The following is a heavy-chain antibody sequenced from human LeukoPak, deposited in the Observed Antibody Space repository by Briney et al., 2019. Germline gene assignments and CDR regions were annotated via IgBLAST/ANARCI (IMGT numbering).Heavy chain of an antibody. CDR3: ARGVGNNYGYPDY. J-gene: IGHJ4*02. D-gene: IGHD5-18*01. CDR1: GFTFSSYS. V-gene: IGHV3-48*04. CDR2: ISNSGSTI. Sequence: GGSLRLSCAASGFTFSSYSMNWVRQAPGKGLEWVSYISNSGSTIYYADSVKGRFTISRDNAKNSLYVQMNSLRVEDTAVYYCARGVGNNYGYPDYWGQGTLVTVSS.